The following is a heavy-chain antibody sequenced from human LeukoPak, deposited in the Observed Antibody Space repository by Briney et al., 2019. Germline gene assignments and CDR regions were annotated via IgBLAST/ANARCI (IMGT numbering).Heavy chain of an antibody. V-gene: IGHV1-69*05. CDR3: ATSLYSNYYYYMDV. D-gene: IGHD4-11*01. CDR2: IIPIFGTA. J-gene: IGHJ6*03. Sequence: ASVKLSCKASGGTFSSYAISWVRQAPGQGLEWMGGIIPIFGTANYAQKFQGRVTITTDESTSTAYMELSSLRSEDTAVYYCATSLYSNYYYYMDVWGKGTTVTVSS. CDR1: GGTFSSYA.